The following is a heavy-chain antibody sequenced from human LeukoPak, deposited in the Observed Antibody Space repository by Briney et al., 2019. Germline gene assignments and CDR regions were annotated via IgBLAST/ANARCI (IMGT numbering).Heavy chain of an antibody. D-gene: IGHD5-18*01. V-gene: IGHV3-7*01. J-gene: IGHJ6*02. Sequence: GGSLRLSCAASGFTFSSYWMSWVRQAPGKGLEWVANIKQDGSEKYYVDSVKGRFTISRDNAKNSLYPQMNSLRAEDTAVYYCARDGDTAMVYGMDVWGQGTAVTVSS. CDR1: GFTFSSYW. CDR2: IKQDGSEK. CDR3: ARDGDTAMVYGMDV.